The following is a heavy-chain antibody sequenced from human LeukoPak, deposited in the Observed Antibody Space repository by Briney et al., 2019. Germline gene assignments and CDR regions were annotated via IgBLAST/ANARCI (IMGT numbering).Heavy chain of an antibody. CDR3: ARVITMVRGVFNWFDP. D-gene: IGHD3-10*01. J-gene: IGHJ5*02. Sequence: AAVKVSCKASGYTFTSYGISWVRQAPGQGLEWMAWISAYNGNTNYAQKLQGRVTMTTDTSTSTAYMELRSLRSDDTAVYYCARVITMVRGVFNWFDPWGQGTLVTVSS. V-gene: IGHV1-18*01. CDR2: ISAYNGNT. CDR1: GYTFTSYG.